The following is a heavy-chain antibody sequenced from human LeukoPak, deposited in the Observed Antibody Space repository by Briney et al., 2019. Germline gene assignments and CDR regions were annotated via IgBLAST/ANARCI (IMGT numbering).Heavy chain of an antibody. J-gene: IGHJ4*02. CDR1: GFTFSSYS. V-gene: IGHV3-48*01. D-gene: IGHD6-6*01. CDR3: ARGPSSSSNYFDY. CDR2: ISNTGSTI. Sequence: GGSLRLSCAASGFTFSSYSMNWVRQAPGKGLEWVSYISNTGSTIYYADSVRGRFTISRDNAKNSLYLQMNSLRAEDTAVYYCARGPSSSSNYFDYWGQGTLVTVSS.